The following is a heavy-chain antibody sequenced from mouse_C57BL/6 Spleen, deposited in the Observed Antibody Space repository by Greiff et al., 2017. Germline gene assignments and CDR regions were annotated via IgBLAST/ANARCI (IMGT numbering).Heavy chain of an antibody. CDR2: ISHSGST. D-gene: IGHD4-1*02. CDR1: GYSITSDY. J-gene: IGHJ1*03. CDR3: ARVSTGTDFDV. Sequence: EVQRVESGPGLVKPSQSLSLTCSVTGYSITSDYWNWIRKFPGNKLEYMGYISHSGSTYYNPSLRSRISITRDTSKNQYYLQLHSVTTEDTATYYCARVSTGTDFDVWGTGTTVTVSS. V-gene: IGHV3-8*01.